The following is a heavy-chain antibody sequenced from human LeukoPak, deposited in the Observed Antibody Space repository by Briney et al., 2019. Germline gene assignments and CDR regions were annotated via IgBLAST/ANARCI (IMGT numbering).Heavy chain of an antibody. CDR3: AKTTYYDFWSGYLFDY. CDR1: GFTFSSYA. J-gene: IGHJ4*02. Sequence: GSLRLSCAASGFTFSSYAMSWVRQAPGKGLEWVSAISGSGGSTYYADSVKGRFTISRDNSKNTLYLQMNSLRAEDTAVYYCAKTTYYDFWSGYLFDYWGQGTLVTVSS. CDR2: ISGSGGST. V-gene: IGHV3-23*01. D-gene: IGHD3-3*01.